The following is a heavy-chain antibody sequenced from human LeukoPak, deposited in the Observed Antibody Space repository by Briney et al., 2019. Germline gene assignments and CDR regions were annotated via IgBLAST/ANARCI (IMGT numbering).Heavy chain of an antibody. CDR3: ARANRPYYFDS. CDR2: ISGSGGST. Sequence: PGGSLRLSCAASGFTFSSYAMSWVRQAPGKGLEWVSAISGSGGSTYYADSVKGRFTISRDNAKNSLYLQMNSLGAEDTAVYYCARANRPYYFDSWGQGTLVTVSS. D-gene: IGHD1-14*01. V-gene: IGHV3-23*01. CDR1: GFTFSSYA. J-gene: IGHJ4*02.